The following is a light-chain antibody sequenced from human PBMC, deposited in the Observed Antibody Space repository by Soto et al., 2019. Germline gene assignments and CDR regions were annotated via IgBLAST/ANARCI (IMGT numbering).Light chain of an antibody. V-gene: IGKV3-15*01. CDR2: GAS. CDR1: QDVRNG. J-gene: IGKJ1*01. CDR3: QQYEVWPQT. Sequence: DIVLTQSPGTLSVSPGGRATLSCRTSQDVRNGLAWYQQKPGQAPRLLIHGASARATGTPARFSGSGSGTEFILTIISLLSEDFAAYYCQQYEVWPQTFCPGT.